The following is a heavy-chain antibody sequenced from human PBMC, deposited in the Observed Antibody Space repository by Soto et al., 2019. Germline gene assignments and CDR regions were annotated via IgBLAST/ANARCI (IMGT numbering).Heavy chain of an antibody. CDR2: ISAYNGNT. Sequence: GASVKVSCKASGGTFSSYTISWVRQAPGQGLEWMGWISAYNGNTNYAQKLQGRVTMTTDTSTSTAYMELRSLRSDDTAVYYCATVGGPVDTAMVFPFDYWGQGTPVTVSS. V-gene: IGHV1-18*01. J-gene: IGHJ4*02. CDR1: GGTFSSYT. CDR3: ATVGGPVDTAMVFPFDY. D-gene: IGHD5-18*01.